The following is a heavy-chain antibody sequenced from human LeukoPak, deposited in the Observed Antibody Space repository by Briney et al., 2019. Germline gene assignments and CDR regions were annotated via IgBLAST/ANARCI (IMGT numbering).Heavy chain of an antibody. Sequence: GGSLRLSCAASGFSFSSYGMHWVRQAPGKGLEWVAVIWYDGSNKYYADSVKGRFTISRDNSKNTLYLQMNSLRAEDTAVYYCARESIAAPNWFDPWGQGTLVTVSS. V-gene: IGHV3-33*01. D-gene: IGHD6-6*01. CDR2: IWYDGSNK. CDR1: GFSFSSYG. J-gene: IGHJ5*02. CDR3: ARESIAAPNWFDP.